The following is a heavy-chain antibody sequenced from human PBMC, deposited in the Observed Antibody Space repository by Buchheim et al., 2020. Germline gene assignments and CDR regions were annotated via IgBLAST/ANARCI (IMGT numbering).Heavy chain of an antibody. CDR3: ARGGTAVYWYFDL. D-gene: IGHD4-23*01. J-gene: IGHJ2*01. CDR2: ISYDGNNK. V-gene: IGHV3-30*04. Sequence: QVQLVESGGGVVQPGRSLRLSCAASEFTFSSYPMHWVRLAPGKGLEWVAVISYDGNNKYYADSVKGRLPISRANSKNKLYLQMNSLRGEDTAVYYCARGGTAVYWYFDLWGRGSL. CDR1: EFTFSSYP.